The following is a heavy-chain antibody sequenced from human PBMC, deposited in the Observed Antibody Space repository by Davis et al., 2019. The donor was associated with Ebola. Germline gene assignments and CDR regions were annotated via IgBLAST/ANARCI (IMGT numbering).Heavy chain of an antibody. J-gene: IGHJ4*02. CDR3: VTENWYRFES. CDR1: GFTFSAYY. D-gene: IGHD1/OR15-1a*01. Sequence: GGSLRLSCAVSGFTFSAYYMDWVRLTPGTGLEWVGLSRNQENHYNTEYAASVRGRFTISRDDSKKSMYLQMNSLRTEDTAVYYCVTENWYRFESWGQGTLVTVSS. V-gene: IGHV3-72*01. CDR2: SRNQENHYNT.